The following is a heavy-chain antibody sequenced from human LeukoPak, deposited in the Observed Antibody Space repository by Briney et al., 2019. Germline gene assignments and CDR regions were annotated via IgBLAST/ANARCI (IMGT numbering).Heavy chain of an antibody. Sequence: GGSLRLSCAASGFTVSSNYMSWVRQAPGKGLEWVSVIYSGGSTYYADSVKGRFTISRDNSKNTLYLQMNSLRAEDTAVYYCAKEHIVVVPDAFDIWGQGTMVTVSS. J-gene: IGHJ3*02. CDR3: AKEHIVVVPDAFDI. D-gene: IGHD2-21*01. V-gene: IGHV3-53*01. CDR2: IYSGGST. CDR1: GFTVSSNY.